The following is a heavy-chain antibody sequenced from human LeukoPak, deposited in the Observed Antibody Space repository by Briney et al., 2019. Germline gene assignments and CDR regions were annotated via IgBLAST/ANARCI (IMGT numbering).Heavy chain of an antibody. CDR3: ARWGIQLWLRRFDP. CDR2: INHSGST. CDR1: GGSFSGYY. V-gene: IGHV4-34*01. J-gene: IGHJ5*02. Sequence: SETLSLTCAVYGGSFSGYYWSWIRQPPGKGLEWIGEINHSGSTNYNPSLKSRVTISVDTSKNQFSLKLSSVTAADTAVYYCARWGIQLWLRRFDPWGQGTLVTVSS. D-gene: IGHD5-18*01.